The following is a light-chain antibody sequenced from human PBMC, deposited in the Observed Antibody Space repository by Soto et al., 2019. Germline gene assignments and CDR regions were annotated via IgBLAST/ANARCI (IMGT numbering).Light chain of an antibody. Sequence: QSVLTQPPSVSGAPGQRVSISCSGSSSNIGAGFDVHWYQQFPGAAPKLLIYSDINRPSGVPYRFSASKSGTSASLTITGLQTEDEAHYYCQSYDPGVSASVFGGGTKLTVL. J-gene: IGLJ2*01. CDR3: QSYDPGVSASV. CDR2: SDI. V-gene: IGLV1-40*01. CDR1: SSNIGAGFD.